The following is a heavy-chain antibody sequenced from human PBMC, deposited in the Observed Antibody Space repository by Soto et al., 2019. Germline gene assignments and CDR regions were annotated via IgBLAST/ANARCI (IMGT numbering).Heavy chain of an antibody. V-gene: IGHV1-69*12. D-gene: IGHD5-18*01. CDR3: ASGYSYGGEISWFDP. CDR1: GGTFSSYA. J-gene: IGHJ5*02. Sequence: QVQLVQSGAEVKKPGSSVKVSCKASGGTFSSYAISWVRQAPGQGLEWMGGIIPIFGTANYAQKFQGRVTITADESTSTDYMELSSLRSEETAVYYCASGYSYGGEISWFDPWGQGTLVTVSS. CDR2: IIPIFGTA.